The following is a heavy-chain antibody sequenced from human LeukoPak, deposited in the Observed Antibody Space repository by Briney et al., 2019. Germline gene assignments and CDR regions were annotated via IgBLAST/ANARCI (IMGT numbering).Heavy chain of an antibody. CDR2: IYTSGST. J-gene: IGHJ4*02. V-gene: IGHV4-4*07. D-gene: IGHD6-13*01. CDR3: AKGNRIAAAVYFDY. Sequence: SETLSLTCTVSGGSISSYYWSWIRQPAGKGLEWIGRIYTSGSTNYNPSLKSRVTMSVDTSKNQFSLKLSSVTAADTAVYYCAKGNRIAAAVYFDYWGQGTLVTVSS. CDR1: GGSISSYY.